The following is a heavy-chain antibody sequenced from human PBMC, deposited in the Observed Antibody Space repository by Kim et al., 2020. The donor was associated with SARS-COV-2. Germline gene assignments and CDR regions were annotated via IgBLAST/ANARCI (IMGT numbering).Heavy chain of an antibody. J-gene: IGHJ4*02. Sequence: GGSLRLSCTASRFTFSDYYMSWIRQAPGKGLEWISYISSSGSTMFYADSVKGRFTISRDNAKNSLYLQMNSLRAEDTAVYYCARDSTNFDYWGQGTLVTVSS. CDR3: ARDSTNFDY. CDR2: ISSSGSTM. V-gene: IGHV3-11*01. D-gene: IGHD2-8*01. CDR1: RFTFSDYY.